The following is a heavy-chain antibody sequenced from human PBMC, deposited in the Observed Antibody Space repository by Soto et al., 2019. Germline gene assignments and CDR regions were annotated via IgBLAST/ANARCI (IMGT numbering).Heavy chain of an antibody. Sequence: SVKVSCKASGGTFSSYAISWVRQAPGQGLEWMGGIIPIFGTANYAQKFQGRVTITADESTSTAYMGLSSLRSEDTAVYYCARDLTILTMVRGVTYYYYYGMDVWGQGTTVTVYS. CDR1: GGTFSSYA. CDR3: ARDLTILTMVRGVTYYYYYGMDV. J-gene: IGHJ6*02. D-gene: IGHD3-10*01. V-gene: IGHV1-69*13. CDR2: IIPIFGTA.